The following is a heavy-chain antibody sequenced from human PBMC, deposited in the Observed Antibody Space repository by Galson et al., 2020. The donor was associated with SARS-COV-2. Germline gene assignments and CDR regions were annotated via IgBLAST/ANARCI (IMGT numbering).Heavy chain of an antibody. CDR3: SSAAVAGPFYY. D-gene: IGHD6-19*01. J-gene: IGHJ4*02. Sequence: SETLSLTCTVSGSSISSHYRNWIRQSPGKGLEWIGCIYNSGNTDYNPSLKSRVTISIDTSKNQFSLKVSSVTAADTAVYCCSSAAVAGPFYYWGQGTLVTVSS. CDR2: IYNSGNT. CDR1: GSSISSHY. V-gene: IGHV4-59*11.